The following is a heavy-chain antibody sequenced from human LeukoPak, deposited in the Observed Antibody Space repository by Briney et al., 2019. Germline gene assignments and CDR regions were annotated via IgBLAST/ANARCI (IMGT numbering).Heavy chain of an antibody. CDR1: GGSISSSSYY. V-gene: IGHV4-39*07. CDR2: IYYSGST. CDR3: ARERGIAAAGTRFDY. J-gene: IGHJ4*02. Sequence: PSETLSLTCTVSGGSISSSSYYWGWIRQPPGKGLEWIGSIYYSGSTYYNPSLKSRVTISVDTSKNQFSLKLSSVTAADTAVYYCARERGIAAAGTRFDYWGQGTLVTVSS. D-gene: IGHD6-13*01.